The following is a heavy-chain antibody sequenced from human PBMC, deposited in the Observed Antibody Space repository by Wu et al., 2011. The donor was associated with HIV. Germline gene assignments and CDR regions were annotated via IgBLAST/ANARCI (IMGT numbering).Heavy chain of an antibody. Sequence: QVQLVQSGAEVKKPGSSVKVSCKASGGTFSTHAISWVRQAPGQGLEWMGGIIPIFGTANYAQKFQARVTITTDESTSTAYMELSSLRSDDTAVYYCARAMGIAARRGGPDYWGQGTLVTVSS. D-gene: IGHD6-6*01. V-gene: IGHV1-69*05. CDR2: IIPIFGTA. CDR3: ARAMGIAARRGGPDY. J-gene: IGHJ4*02. CDR1: GGTFSTHA.